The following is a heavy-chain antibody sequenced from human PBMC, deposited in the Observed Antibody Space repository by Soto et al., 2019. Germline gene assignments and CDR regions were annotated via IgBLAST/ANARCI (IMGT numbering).Heavy chain of an antibody. CDR3: ARPHLYFDMDV. CDR2: INHSGST. CDR1: GGSFSGYY. V-gene: IGHV4-34*01. J-gene: IGHJ6*02. Sequence: SETLSLTCAVYGGSFSGYYWSWIRQPPGKGLEWIGEINHSGSTNYNPSLKSRVTISVDTSKNQFSLKLSSVTAADTAVYYCARPHLYFDMDVWGQETTVTVSS.